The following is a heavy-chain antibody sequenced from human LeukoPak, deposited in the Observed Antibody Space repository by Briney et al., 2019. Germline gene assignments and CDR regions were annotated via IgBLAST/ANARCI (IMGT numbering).Heavy chain of an antibody. J-gene: IGHJ4*02. CDR1: GFTFSSYW. D-gene: IGHD3-10*01. CDR3: ARDSDFAGTETFDY. V-gene: IGHV3-7*01. CDR2: IKQDGSEK. Sequence: GGSLRLSCAASGFTFSSYWMSWVRQAPGKGLEWVANIKQDGSEKYYVDSVKDRFTISRDNAKNSLYLQMNSLRAEDTAVYYCARDSDFAGTETFDYWGQGTLVTVSS.